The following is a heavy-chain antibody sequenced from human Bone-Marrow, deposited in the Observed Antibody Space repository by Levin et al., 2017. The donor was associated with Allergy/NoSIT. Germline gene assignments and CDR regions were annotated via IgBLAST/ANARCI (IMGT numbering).Heavy chain of an antibody. V-gene: IGHV4-30-4*01. J-gene: IGHJ2*01. CDR2: IYYSGST. CDR3: ARDRGYSGYGPRRYWYFDL. Sequence: LRLSCTVSGGSISSGDYYWSWIRQPPGKGLEWIGYIYYSGSTYYNPSLKSRVTISVDTSKNQFSLKLSSVTAADTAVYYCARDRGYSGYGPRRYWYFDLWGRGTLVTVSS. D-gene: IGHD5-12*01. CDR1: GGSISSGDYY.